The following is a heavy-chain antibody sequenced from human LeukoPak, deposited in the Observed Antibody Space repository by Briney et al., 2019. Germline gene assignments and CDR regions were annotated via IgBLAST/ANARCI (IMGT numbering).Heavy chain of an antibody. J-gene: IGHJ3*02. CDR3: ARLRADAFDI. V-gene: IGHV4-4*07. CDR1: GGSISGYY. Sequence: SETLSLTCTVSGGSISGYYWSWIRQPAGKGLEHIGRVYSSGITNYNPSLKSRVTISVDTSKNQFSLKLSSVTAADTAVYYCARLRADAFDIWGQGTMVTVSS. CDR2: VYSSGIT.